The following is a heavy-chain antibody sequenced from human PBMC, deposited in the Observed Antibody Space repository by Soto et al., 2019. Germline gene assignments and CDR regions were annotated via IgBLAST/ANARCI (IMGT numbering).Heavy chain of an antibody. Sequence: EVQLLESGGGLVQPGGSLRLSCATSGFTFSSYAMSWVRQAPGKGLEWVSAISGSGGSTYYADSVKGRFTISRDNTKNTLSLQMNSLRAEDTAVYYCAKGGYYCDSSGYYDPLFYWGQGTLVTVSS. CDR1: GFTFSSYA. CDR2: ISGSGGST. D-gene: IGHD3-22*01. J-gene: IGHJ4*02. V-gene: IGHV3-23*01. CDR3: AKGGYYCDSSGYYDPLFY.